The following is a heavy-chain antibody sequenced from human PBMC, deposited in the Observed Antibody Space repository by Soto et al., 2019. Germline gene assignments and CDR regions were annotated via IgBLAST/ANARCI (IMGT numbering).Heavy chain of an antibody. Sequence: QVQLQESGPGVVKPSETLSLTCIVSGGSISSYYWSWIRQPPGKRLEWIGFISYSGSANYTPSLKSRDAVSVDTSRNLFSLKLTSATAADTAVYFCARASSSTDTGFDSWGQGTPVTVSS. CDR1: GGSISSYY. CDR2: ISYSGSA. V-gene: IGHV4-59*01. CDR3: ARASSSTDTGFDS. J-gene: IGHJ4*02.